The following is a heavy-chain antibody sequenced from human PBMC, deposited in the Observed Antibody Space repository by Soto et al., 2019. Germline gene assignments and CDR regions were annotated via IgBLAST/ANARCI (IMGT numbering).Heavy chain of an antibody. D-gene: IGHD3-9*01. CDR1: GFTFSDYY. V-gene: IGHV3-11*06. CDR2: ISSSSSYT. CDR3: ASYFSGILTGYSL. J-gene: IGHJ2*01. Sequence: QVQLVESGGGLVKPGGSLRLSCAASGFTFSDYYMSWIRQAPGKGLEWVSYISSSSSYTNYADSVKGRFTISRDNAKNSLYLQMHGLRAEDTAVYYCASYFSGILTGYSLWGRGTLVTVSS.